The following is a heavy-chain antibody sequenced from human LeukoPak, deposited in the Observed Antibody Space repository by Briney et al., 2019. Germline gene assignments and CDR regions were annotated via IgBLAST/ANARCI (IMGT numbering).Heavy chain of an antibody. J-gene: IGHJ4*02. V-gene: IGHV3-21*01. CDR3: ARVMGRYCSSTSCYVDY. CDR2: IASSSTYT. D-gene: IGHD2-2*01. Sequence: GGSLRLSCAASGFSFSSYNMNWVRLTPGKGLEWVSSIASSSTYTFYADSVKGRFTISRDNSKNTLYLQMNSLRAEDTAVYYCARVMGRYCSSTSCYVDYWGQGTLVTVSS. CDR1: GFSFSSYN.